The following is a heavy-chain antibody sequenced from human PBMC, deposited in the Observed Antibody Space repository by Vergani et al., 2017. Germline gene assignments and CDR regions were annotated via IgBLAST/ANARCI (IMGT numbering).Heavy chain of an antibody. CDR3: ARLMVRGASHYYYYGMDV. CDR2: ISSSSSTI. V-gene: IGHV3-48*04. J-gene: IGHJ6*02. CDR1: GFTFSSYS. D-gene: IGHD3-10*01. Sequence: EVQLVESGGGLVQPGGSLRLSCAASGFTFSSYSMNWVRQAPGKGLEWVSYISSSSSTIYYADSVKGRFTISRDNAKNSLYLQMNSLIAEDTAVYYCARLMVRGASHYYYYGMDVWGQGTTVTVSS.